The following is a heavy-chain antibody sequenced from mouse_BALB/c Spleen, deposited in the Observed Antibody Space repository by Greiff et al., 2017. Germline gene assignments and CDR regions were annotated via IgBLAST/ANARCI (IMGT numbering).Heavy chain of an antibody. CDR1: GFTFSSYG. D-gene: IGHD1-1*01. CDR2: ISSAGSYT. J-gene: IGHJ2*01. V-gene: IGHV5-6*01. CDR3: ARHGSSPFDY. Sequence: EVKLVESGGDLVKPGGSLKLSCAASGFTFSSYGMSWVRQTPDKRLEWVATISSAGSYTYYPPSVKGRFTISRDNDKNTLYLQMSSLKSEDTAMYYCARHGSSPFDYWGQGTTLTVSS.